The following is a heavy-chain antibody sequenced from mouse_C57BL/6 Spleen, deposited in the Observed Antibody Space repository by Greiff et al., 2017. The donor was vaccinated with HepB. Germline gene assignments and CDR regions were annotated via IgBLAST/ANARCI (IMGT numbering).Heavy chain of an antibody. J-gene: IGHJ4*01. CDR2: INPYNGGT. Sequence: EVQLQQSGPVLVQPGASVKMSCKASGYTFTDYYMNWVKQSHGKSLEWIGVINPYNGGTSYNQKFKGKATLTVDKSSSTAYMELNSLTTEASAVYDCARRAVVVPHAMDYWGQGTSVTVSS. CDR3: ARRAVVVPHAMDY. V-gene: IGHV1-19*01. D-gene: IGHD1-1*01. CDR1: GYTFTDYY.